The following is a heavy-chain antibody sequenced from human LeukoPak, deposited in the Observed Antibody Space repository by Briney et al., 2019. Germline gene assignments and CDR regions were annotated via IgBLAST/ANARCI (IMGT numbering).Heavy chain of an antibody. CDR2: IYTSGST. D-gene: IGHD3-22*01. V-gene: IGHV4-4*07. CDR3: ARDRGDYYDSSENWFDP. CDR1: GGSISSYY. Sequence: SETLSLTCTVSGGSISSYYWSWIRQPAGKGLEWIGRIYTSGSTNYNPSLKSRVTMSVDTSKNQFSLKLSSVTAADTAVYYCARDRGDYYDSSENWFDPWGQGTLVTVSS. J-gene: IGHJ5*02.